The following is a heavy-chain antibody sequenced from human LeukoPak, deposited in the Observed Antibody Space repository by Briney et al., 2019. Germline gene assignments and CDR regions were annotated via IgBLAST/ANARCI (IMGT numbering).Heavy chain of an antibody. CDR3: ASRGPYYSSSWESPFDY. V-gene: IGHV1-2*02. CDR1: GYTFTGYY. CDR2: INPNSGGT. Sequence: ASVKVSCKASGYTFTGYYMHWVRQAPGQGLEWMGWINPNSGGTNYAQKFQGRVTITADESTSTAYMELSSLRSEDTAVYYCASRGPYYSSSWESPFDYWGQGTLVTVSS. J-gene: IGHJ4*02. D-gene: IGHD6-13*01.